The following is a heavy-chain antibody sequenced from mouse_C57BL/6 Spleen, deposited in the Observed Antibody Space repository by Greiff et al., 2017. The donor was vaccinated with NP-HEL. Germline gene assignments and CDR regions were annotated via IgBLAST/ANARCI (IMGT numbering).Heavy chain of an antibody. CDR3: ARWSTTVVATKYFDV. Sequence: EVQLQQSGPELVKPGASVKIPCKASGYTFTDYNMDWVKQSHGKSLEWIGDINPNNGGTIYNQKFKGKATLTVDKSSSTAYMELRSLTSEDTAVYYCARWSTTVVATKYFDVWGTGTTVTVSS. CDR2: INPNNGGT. J-gene: IGHJ1*03. V-gene: IGHV1-18*01. D-gene: IGHD1-1*01. CDR1: GYTFTDYN.